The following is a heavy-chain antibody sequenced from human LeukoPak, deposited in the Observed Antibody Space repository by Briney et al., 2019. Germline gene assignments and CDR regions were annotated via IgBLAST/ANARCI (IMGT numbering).Heavy chain of an antibody. CDR2: IYYSGSS. CDR1: GGSISSYY. D-gene: IGHD1-26*01. J-gene: IGHJ3*02. Sequence: SETLSLTCTVSGGSISSYYWSWIRQPPGKGLEWIGYIYYSGSSNYNPSLKSRVTISVDTSKKQFSLKLSSVTAADTAFYYCARYIVSYPHDAFDIWGQGTMVTVSS. CDR3: ARYIVSYPHDAFDI. V-gene: IGHV4-59*01.